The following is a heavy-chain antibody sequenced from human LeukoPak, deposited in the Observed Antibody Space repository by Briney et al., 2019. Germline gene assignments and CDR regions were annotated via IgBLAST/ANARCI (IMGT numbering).Heavy chain of an antibody. J-gene: IGHJ4*02. D-gene: IGHD2-2*01. CDR3: AKTPASTTYYDY. CDR2: INPRSGGT. V-gene: IGHV1-2*02. CDR1: GYTFTGYY. Sequence: ASVKVSCKASGYTFTGYYMHWVRQAPGQGLEWAGWINPRSGGTNYAQQFQGRVTMTRDTSITTAYMELSGLTSDDTAVYYCAKTPASTTYYDYWGQGTLVTVSS.